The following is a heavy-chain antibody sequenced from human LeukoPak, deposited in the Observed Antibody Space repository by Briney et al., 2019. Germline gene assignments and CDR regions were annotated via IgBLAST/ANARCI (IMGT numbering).Heavy chain of an antibody. J-gene: IGHJ4*02. Sequence: GGSLRLSCAASGFTFSSYSMNWVRQAPEKGLEWVAYISSSSNTIDSADSVKGRFTISRDNAKNSLYLQMNSLRAEDTAVYYCARARGYSYGYSDYWGQGTLVTVSS. CDR1: GFTFSSYS. V-gene: IGHV3-48*01. D-gene: IGHD5-18*01. CDR2: ISSSSNTI. CDR3: ARARGYSYGYSDY.